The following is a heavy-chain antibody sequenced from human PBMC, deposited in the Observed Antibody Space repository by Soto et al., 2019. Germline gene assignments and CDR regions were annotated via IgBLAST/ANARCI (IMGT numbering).Heavy chain of an antibody. CDR3: AREQYSLGIAAAGTYYYYYYGMDV. V-gene: IGHV5-51*01. CDR2: IYPGDSDT. J-gene: IGHJ6*02. CDR1: GYSFTSYW. Sequence: GESLKISCKVSGYSFTSYWIGWVRQMPGKGLEWMGIIYPGDSDTRYSPSFQGQVTISADKSISTAYLQWSSLKASDTAMYYCAREQYSLGIAAAGTYYYYYYGMDVWGQGTTVTVS. D-gene: IGHD6-13*01.